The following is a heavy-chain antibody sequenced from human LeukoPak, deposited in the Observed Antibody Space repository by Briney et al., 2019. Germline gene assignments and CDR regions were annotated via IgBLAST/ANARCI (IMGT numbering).Heavy chain of an antibody. CDR1: GYTFTSYY. J-gene: IGHJ3*02. V-gene: IGHV1-2*02. CDR3: ARDHPNYDFWSGYGSGAFDI. Sequence: ASVKVSCKASGYTFTSYYMHWVRQAPGQGLEWMGWINPNSGGTNYAQKFQGRVTMTRDTSISTAYMELSRLRSDDTAVYYCARDHPNYDFWSGYGSGAFDIWGQGTMVTVSS. CDR2: INPNSGGT. D-gene: IGHD3-3*01.